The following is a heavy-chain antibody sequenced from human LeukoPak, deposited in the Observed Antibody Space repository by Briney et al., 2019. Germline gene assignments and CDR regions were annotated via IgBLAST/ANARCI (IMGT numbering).Heavy chain of an antibody. J-gene: IGHJ4*02. CDR3: AGDRNADIFCSGGSCYSDY. CDR2: IKQDGSEK. D-gene: IGHD2-15*01. Sequence: GGSLRLSCAASGFTFSSYWMSWVRQAPGKGLEWVANIKQDGSEKYYVDSVKGRFTISRDNAKNSLYLQMNSLRAEDTAVYYCAGDRNADIFCSGGSCYSDYWGQGTLVTVSS. CDR1: GFTFSSYW. V-gene: IGHV3-7*01.